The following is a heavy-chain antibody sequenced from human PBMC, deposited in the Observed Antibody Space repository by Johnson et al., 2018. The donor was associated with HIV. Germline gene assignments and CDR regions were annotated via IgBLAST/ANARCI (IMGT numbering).Heavy chain of an antibody. V-gene: IGHV3-48*04. CDR2: ISSTGTTI. D-gene: IGHD5-18*01. Sequence: VQLVESGGGVVQPGRSLRLSCAASGFTFSSYAMHWVRQAPGKGLEWVSYISSTGTTIYYADSVKGRFTISRDNAMKSLYLQINSLRAEDTAVYYCARNRPVSYGYRGAFDFWGQGTMVTVSS. J-gene: IGHJ3*01. CDR3: ARNRPVSYGYRGAFDF. CDR1: GFTFSSYA.